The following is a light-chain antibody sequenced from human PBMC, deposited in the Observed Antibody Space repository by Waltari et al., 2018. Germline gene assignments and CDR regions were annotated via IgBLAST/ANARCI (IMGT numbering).Light chain of an antibody. J-gene: IGLJ3*02. CDR3: CSYAGIWV. CDR1: GSDVGEFNS. CDR2: DVT. V-gene: IGLV2-11*02. Sequence: QSALTQPRSVSGSPGQSVTISCAGPGSDVGEFNSVSWYQQHPGKAPNLVIFDVTKRPSGVPDRFSGSKSGTSASLTVSGLQAEDEADYYCCSYAGIWVFGGGTKLTVL.